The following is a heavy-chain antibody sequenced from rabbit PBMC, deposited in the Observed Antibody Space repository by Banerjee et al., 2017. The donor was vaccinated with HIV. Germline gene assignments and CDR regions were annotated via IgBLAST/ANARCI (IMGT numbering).Heavy chain of an antibody. CDR1: GFSFSNKAV. CDR3: ARDLVGVIGWNFGW. D-gene: IGHD4-1*01. Sequence: QEQLVESGGGLVKPEGSLKLSCTGSGFSFSNKAVMCWVRQAPGKGLEWIACINASTGKPVYATWASGRFTISRTASTTVTLRMTSLTAADRATYFCARDLVGVIGWNFGWWGPGTLVTVS. CDR2: INASTGKP. J-gene: IGHJ6*01. V-gene: IGHV1S45*01.